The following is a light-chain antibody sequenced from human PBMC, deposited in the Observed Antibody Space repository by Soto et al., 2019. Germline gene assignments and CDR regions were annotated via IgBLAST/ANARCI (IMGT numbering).Light chain of an antibody. CDR3: QKYNSAPLT. CDR1: QGMSNY. Sequence: DIQMTQSPSSLSASVGDRVTITCRASQGMSNYLAWYQQKPGKVPKLLIYAASTLQSGVPSRFSGSGSGTDFTLTISSLQHEDVATYYCQKYNSAPLTFGPGTKVDIK. V-gene: IGKV1-27*01. CDR2: AAS. J-gene: IGKJ3*01.